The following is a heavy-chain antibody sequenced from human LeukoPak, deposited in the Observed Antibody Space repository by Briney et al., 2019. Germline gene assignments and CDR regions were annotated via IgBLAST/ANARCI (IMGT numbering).Heavy chain of an antibody. CDR1: GFTSNRNA. CDR3: VGRGDGRRGWGGHDF. V-gene: IGHV3-23*01. Sequence: PGGSLRLSCAASGFTSNRNAISWVRQAPGKGLEWVSTIGGSGDKTFYADSVKGRFTISRDNSKNMVHLQMNSLTGEDWALYYCVGRGDGRRGWGGHDFWGQGGLVTVSS. J-gene: IGHJ4*02. D-gene: IGHD7-27*01. CDR2: IGGSGDKT.